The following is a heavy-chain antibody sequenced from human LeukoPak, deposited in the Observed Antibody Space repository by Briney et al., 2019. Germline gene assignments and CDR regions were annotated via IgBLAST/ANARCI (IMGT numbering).Heavy chain of an antibody. J-gene: IGHJ5*02. D-gene: IGHD3-10*01. CDR2: IYHSGST. V-gene: IGHV4-4*02. CDR3: ARDPRPVGVRGGWFDP. CDR1: GGSISSSNW. Sequence: SETLSLTCAVSGGSISSSNWWSWVRQPPGKGLEWIGEIYHSGSTNYNPSLQSRVTISVDKSKNQFSLKLSSVTAADTAVYYCARDPRPVGVRGGWFDPWGQGTLVTVSS.